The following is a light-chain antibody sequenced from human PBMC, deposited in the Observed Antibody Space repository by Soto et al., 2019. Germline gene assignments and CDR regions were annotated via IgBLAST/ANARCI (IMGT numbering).Light chain of an antibody. V-gene: IGKV1-5*03. CDR2: KAS. J-gene: IGKJ1*01. CDR1: QTISSW. CDR3: QRYNSYSEA. Sequence: DIQMTQSPSTLCGAVGDRVTITCRASQTISSWLAWYQQKPGKAPKLLIYKASTLKSGVPSRFSGSGSGTEFTLTISSLQPDDFATYYCQRYNSYSEAFGQGTKVDIK.